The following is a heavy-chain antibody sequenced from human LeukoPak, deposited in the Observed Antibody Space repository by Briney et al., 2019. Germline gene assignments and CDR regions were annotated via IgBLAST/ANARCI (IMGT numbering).Heavy chain of an antibody. CDR3: ARDGPTYYYGSGSPRWFDP. Sequence: PSVTLSLTCTVSGGSISSYYWSWIRQPAGKGLEWIGRIYTSGSTNYNPSLKSRVTMSVDTSKNQFSLKLSSVTAADTAVYYCARDGPTYYYGSGSPRWFDPWGQGTLVTVSS. CDR2: IYTSGST. CDR1: GGSISSYY. J-gene: IGHJ5*02. V-gene: IGHV4-4*07. D-gene: IGHD3-10*01.